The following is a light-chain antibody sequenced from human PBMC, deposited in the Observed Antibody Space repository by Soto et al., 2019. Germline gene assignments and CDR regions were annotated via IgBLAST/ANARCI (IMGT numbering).Light chain of an antibody. Sequence: EIVMTQSPVTLSVTPGERATLSCRASQSVSSNLAWYQKKPGQAPRLLIYGASSRATGIPDRFTGSGSGTDFTLTISRLEPEDFAVYYCQQYDGSPRTFGQGTKVDIK. CDR1: QSVSSN. CDR3: QQYDGSPRT. CDR2: GAS. V-gene: IGKV3-20*01. J-gene: IGKJ1*01.